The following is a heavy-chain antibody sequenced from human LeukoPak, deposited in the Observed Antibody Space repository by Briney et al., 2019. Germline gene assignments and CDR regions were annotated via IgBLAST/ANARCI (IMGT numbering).Heavy chain of an antibody. CDR3: ARDLLWFGESRNNWFDP. CDR2: IYHSGST. D-gene: IGHD3-10*01. CDR1: GGSISSSNW. Sequence: SGTLSLTCAVSGGSISSSNWWSWVRQPPGKGLEWIGEIYHSGSTNYNPSLKSRVTISVDKSKNQFSLKLSSVTAADTAVHYCARDLLWFGESRNNWFDPWGQGTLVTVSS. V-gene: IGHV4-4*02. J-gene: IGHJ5*02.